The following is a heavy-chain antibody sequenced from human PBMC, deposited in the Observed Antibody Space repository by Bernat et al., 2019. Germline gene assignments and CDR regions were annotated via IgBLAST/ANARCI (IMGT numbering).Heavy chain of an antibody. J-gene: IGHJ6*02. CDR2: IWDDGSNK. Sequence: QVQLVESGGGVVQPGRSLRLSCAASGFTFSSYGMHWVRQAPGKGLEWVAVIWDDGSNKYYADSVKGRFTVCRDNSKNTLYLQMNSLRDEDTAVYYCARDQEKYYYDSSGYSGYYYGMDVWGQGTTVTVSS. CDR1: GFTFSSYG. D-gene: IGHD3-22*01. V-gene: IGHV3-33*01. CDR3: ARDQEKYYYDSSGYSGYYYGMDV.